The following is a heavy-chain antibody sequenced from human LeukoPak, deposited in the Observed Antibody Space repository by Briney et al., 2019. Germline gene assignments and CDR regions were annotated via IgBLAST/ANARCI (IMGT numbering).Heavy chain of an antibody. D-gene: IGHD3-10*01. J-gene: IGHJ5*02. CDR2: IKQDGSEK. V-gene: IGHV3-7*01. Sequence: PGGSLRLSCAASGFTVSSNYMSWVRQAPGKGLEWVANIKQDGSEKYYVDSVKGRFTISRDNAKNSVYLQMSSLRAEDTAVYYCARLYGSGSYYNTWGQGTLVTVSS. CDR3: ARLYGSGSYYNT. CDR1: GFTVSSNY.